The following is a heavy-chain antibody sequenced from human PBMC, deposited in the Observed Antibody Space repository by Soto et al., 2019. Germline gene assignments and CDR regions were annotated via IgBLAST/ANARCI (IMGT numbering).Heavy chain of an antibody. V-gene: IGHV4-39*01. CDR3: ASQGRTYYDILTGYRQTTFDY. CDR2: IYYSGST. J-gene: IGHJ4*02. Sequence: SETLSLTCTVSGGSISSSSYYWGWIRQPPGKGLEWIGSIYYSGSTYYNPSLKSRVTISVDTSKNQFSLKLSSVTAADTAVYYCASQGRTYYDILTGYRQTTFDYWGQGTLVTVSS. CDR1: GGSISSSSYY. D-gene: IGHD3-9*01.